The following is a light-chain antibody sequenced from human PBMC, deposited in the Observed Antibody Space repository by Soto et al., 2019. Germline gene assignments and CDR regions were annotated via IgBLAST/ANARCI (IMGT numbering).Light chain of an antibody. J-gene: IGLJ1*01. CDR2: DTA. CDR3: LLSYNGPYV. V-gene: IGLV7-46*01. Sequence: VVTQEPSLTVSPGGTVTLTCGSSTGAVTNGHYPYWFQQKPGQAPRTLIYDTANRHSWTPARLSGSLLGGKAALTLSGAQPEDEAEYYCLLSYNGPYVFGTGTKVTVL. CDR1: TGAVTNGHY.